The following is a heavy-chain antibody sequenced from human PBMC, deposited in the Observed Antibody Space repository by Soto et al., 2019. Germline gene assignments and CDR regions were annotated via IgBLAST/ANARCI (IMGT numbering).Heavy chain of an antibody. D-gene: IGHD6-13*01. J-gene: IGHJ6*02. CDR3: ARGSIVAAEYGMDV. V-gene: IGHV3-33*01. CDR2: IWHDGSKT. CDR1: GFSFSSYG. Sequence: GSLRLSCAASGFSFSSYGMHWARQAPGKGLEWVAVIWHDGSKTYYADSVKGRLIISRDNSKNTLYVQINSLRAEDRGAYFCARGSIVAAEYGMDVWGHGTTVTVSS.